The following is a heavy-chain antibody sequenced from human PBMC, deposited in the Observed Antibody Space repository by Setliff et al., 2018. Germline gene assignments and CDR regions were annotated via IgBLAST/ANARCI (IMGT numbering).Heavy chain of an antibody. CDR2: IYTSGGT. CDR1: GDSMNDNH. D-gene: IGHD6-19*01. V-gene: IGHV4-4*08. J-gene: IGHJ4*02. Sequence: TLSLTCNVSGDSMNDNHWTWIRQPPGKGLEWIGYIYTSGGTNYNPSLKSRMTISVDMSKNQFSLKLSSVIAADTAVYYCARGVSSVSWTPRYWGRGILVTVSS. CDR3: ARGVSSVSWTPRY.